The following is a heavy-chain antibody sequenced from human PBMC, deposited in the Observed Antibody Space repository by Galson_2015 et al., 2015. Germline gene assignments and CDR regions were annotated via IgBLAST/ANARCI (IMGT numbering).Heavy chain of an antibody. CDR3: ARDLGTSWYMDV. V-gene: IGHV3-7*04. CDR1: GFTFSSYW. D-gene: IGHD3-16*01. J-gene: IGHJ6*03. Sequence: SLRLSCAASGFTFSSYWMSWVRQAPGKGLEWVANIKQDGSEKYYVDSLKGRFNISRDNAKNSLYLQMNSLRAEDTAVYYCARDLGTSWYMDVWGKGTTVTVSS. CDR2: IKQDGSEK.